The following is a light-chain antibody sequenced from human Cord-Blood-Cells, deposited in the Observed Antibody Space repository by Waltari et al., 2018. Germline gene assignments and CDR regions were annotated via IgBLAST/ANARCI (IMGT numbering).Light chain of an antibody. CDR2: GNS. V-gene: IGLV1-40*01. CDR1: SSNIGDGYD. J-gene: IGLJ1*01. Sequence: QSVLTPPPSVSGAPGQRVTISCTGSSSNIGDGYDVHWYQQLPGTAPKLLIYGNSNRPSGVPDRFSGSKSGTSASLAITGLQAEDEADYYCQSYDSSLSGYVFGTGTKVTVL. CDR3: QSYDSSLSGYV.